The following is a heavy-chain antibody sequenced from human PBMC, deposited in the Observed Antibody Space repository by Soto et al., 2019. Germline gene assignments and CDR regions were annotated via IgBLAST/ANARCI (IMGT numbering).Heavy chain of an antibody. J-gene: IGHJ6*02. CDR3: ARVDENWSDSGAYYGIDV. Sequence: QVQLQQWGAGLLKASETLSLTCAVYGGSFRDYHWSWIRQPPGKGLEWIGEVHHSGKSTYSPSLKSRVTISADTSNSQFSLRLNSVTAADTAVYFCARVDENWSDSGAYYGIDVWGQGTTVTVAS. CDR2: VHHSGKS. D-gene: IGHD3-3*01. V-gene: IGHV4-34*01. CDR1: GGSFRDYH.